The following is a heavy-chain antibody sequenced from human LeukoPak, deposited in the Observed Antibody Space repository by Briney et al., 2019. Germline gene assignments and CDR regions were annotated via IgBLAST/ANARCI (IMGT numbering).Heavy chain of an antibody. CDR2: ISSSSSYT. CDR1: GFTFDNYA. D-gene: IGHD6-13*01. V-gene: IGHV3-11*05. CDR3: ARDRGPAANYYYYGMDV. J-gene: IGHJ6*02. Sequence: GGSLRLSCAASGFTFDNYAMSWVRQAPGKGLEWVSYISSSSSYTNYADSVKGRFTISRDNAKNSLYLQMNSLRAEDTAVYYCARDRGPAANYYYYGMDVWGQGTTVTVSS.